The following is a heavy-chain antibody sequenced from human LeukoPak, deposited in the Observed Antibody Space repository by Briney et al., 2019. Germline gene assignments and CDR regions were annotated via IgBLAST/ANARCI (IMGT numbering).Heavy chain of an antibody. Sequence: GGSLRLSCAASGFTLNSNYMRWVRQAPGKGLEWVSVIYSGGSTYYTDSVKGRFTISRDNSKNTLYLQMNSLRAEDTAVYYCAREYSGYDSVSGYFDYWGQGTLVTVSS. CDR1: GFTLNSNY. CDR2: IYSGGST. V-gene: IGHV3-66*01. CDR3: AREYSGYDSVSGYFDY. J-gene: IGHJ4*02. D-gene: IGHD5-12*01.